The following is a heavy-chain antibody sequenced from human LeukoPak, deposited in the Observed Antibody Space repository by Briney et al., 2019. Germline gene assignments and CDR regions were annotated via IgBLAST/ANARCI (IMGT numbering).Heavy chain of an antibody. D-gene: IGHD3-3*01. Sequence: GRSLRLSCAASGFPFSAYAFHWVRQAPGKGLECVAVISNDGSTAYYADPVKGQFTISRDNSNNTLHLEMNSLGAEDTAVCYCAKEWTYDFWCGYYTNYFDYWGQGTVVTVS. CDR2: ISNDGSTA. V-gene: IGHV3-30*16. CDR3: AKEWTYDFWCGYYTNYFDY. CDR1: GFPFSAYA. J-gene: IGHJ4*02.